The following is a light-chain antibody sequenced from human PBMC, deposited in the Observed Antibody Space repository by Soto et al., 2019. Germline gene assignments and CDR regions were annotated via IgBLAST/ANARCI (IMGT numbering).Light chain of an antibody. CDR3: QQYNNWPLT. CDR2: GAS. CDR1: QSVSSN. J-gene: IGKJ4*01. V-gene: IGKV3-15*01. Sequence: EMVMTQSPATLSVSPGERVTLSCRASQSVSSNLAWYQQKPGQAPRLLIYGASTRATGIPVRFSGSGSGTEFTLTISSLQSEDFAVYYCQQYNNWPLTFGGGTKVEIK.